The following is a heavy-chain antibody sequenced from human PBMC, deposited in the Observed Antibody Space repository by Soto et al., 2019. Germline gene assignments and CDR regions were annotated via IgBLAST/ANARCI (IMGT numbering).Heavy chain of an antibody. CDR1: GASINDFY. CDR2: IYNIMST. D-gene: IGHD3-10*01. Sequence: SETLSLTCTVSGASINDFYWSWIRQPPGKGLEWIGYIYNIMSTNYNPSLRSRVTMSLDTSNNQFSLKLTSVTAADTAVYYCARERRAGNWFDSWGQGTLVTVSS. CDR3: ARERRAGNWFDS. V-gene: IGHV4-4*08. J-gene: IGHJ5*01.